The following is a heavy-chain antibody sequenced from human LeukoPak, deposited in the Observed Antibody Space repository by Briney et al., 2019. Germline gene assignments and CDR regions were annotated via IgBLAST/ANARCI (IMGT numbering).Heavy chain of an antibody. V-gene: IGHV1-8*03. Sequence: ASVTVSCKASGYTFTSYDINWVRQAPGQGLEWMGWMNPNSGNTGYAQKFQGRVTITRNTSISTAYMELSSLRSEDTAVYYCARGRSKRWFGELFGYWGQGTLVTVSS. CDR2: MNPNSGNT. CDR1: GYTFTSYD. D-gene: IGHD3-10*01. J-gene: IGHJ4*02. CDR3: ARGRSKRWFGELFGY.